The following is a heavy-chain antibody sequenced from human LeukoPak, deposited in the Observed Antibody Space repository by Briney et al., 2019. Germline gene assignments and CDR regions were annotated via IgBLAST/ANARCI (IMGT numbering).Heavy chain of an antibody. V-gene: IGHV1-18*01. CDR3: ARGGRFGELFDY. Sequence: ASVKVSCKASGYTFTIYGISWVRKAPGQGLEWMGWISAYNGNTNYAQKFQDRVTMTTDTSTSTAYMELRSLRSDDTAVYYCARGGRFGELFDYWGQGTLVTASS. D-gene: IGHD3-10*01. J-gene: IGHJ4*02. CDR2: ISAYNGNT. CDR1: GYTFTIYG.